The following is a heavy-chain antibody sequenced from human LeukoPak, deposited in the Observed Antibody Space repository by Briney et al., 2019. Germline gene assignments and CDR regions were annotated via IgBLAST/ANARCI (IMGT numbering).Heavy chain of an antibody. D-gene: IGHD4-11*01. Sequence: PGGSLRLSCAASGFTFSSYAMHWVRQAPGKGLEWVAVISYDGSNKYYADSVKGRFTISRDNSKNTLYLQMNSLRAEDTAVYYCAKEGASNFDFDYWGQGTLVTVSS. CDR2: ISYDGSNK. V-gene: IGHV3-30-3*01. J-gene: IGHJ4*02. CDR1: GFTFSSYA. CDR3: AKEGASNFDFDY.